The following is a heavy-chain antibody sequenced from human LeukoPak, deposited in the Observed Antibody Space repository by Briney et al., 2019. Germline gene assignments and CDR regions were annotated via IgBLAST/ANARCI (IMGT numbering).Heavy chain of an antibody. CDR3: ARSDRDLWYFDL. CDR1: GGXISTYY. V-gene: IGHV4-59*01. J-gene: IGHJ2*01. Sequence: SETLSLTCTVPGGXISTYYCSWIRQPPGKGLEWIGYVYYSGTTNYKYKSSLKSRVTISVDTSKNQFSLRLSSVTAANTAVYYCARSDRDLWYFDLWGRGTLVTVSS. CDR2: VYYSGTT.